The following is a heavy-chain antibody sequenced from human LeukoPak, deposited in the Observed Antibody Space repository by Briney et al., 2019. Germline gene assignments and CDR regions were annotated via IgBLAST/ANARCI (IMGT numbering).Heavy chain of an antibody. J-gene: IGHJ4*02. CDR3: AREYGGNSFDSYNFDY. CDR1: GGTFSSYA. V-gene: IGHV1-69*13. CDR2: IIPIFGTA. D-gene: IGHD4-23*01. Sequence: ASVKVSCKASGGTFSSYAISWVRQAPGQGLEWMGGIIPIFGTANYAQKFQGRVTITADESTSTAYMELSSLRSEDTAVYYCAREYGGNSFDSYNFDYWGQGTLVTVSS.